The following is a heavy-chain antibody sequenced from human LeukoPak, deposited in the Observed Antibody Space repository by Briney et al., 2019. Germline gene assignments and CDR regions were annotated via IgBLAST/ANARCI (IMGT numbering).Heavy chain of an antibody. V-gene: IGHV1-2*02. CDR2: INPNSGGT. D-gene: IGHD7-27*01. CDR1: GYTFTGYY. J-gene: IGHJ4*02. CDR3: AREWGWGLLGYFDY. Sequence: GASVKVSCKASGYTFTGYYMHWVRQAPGQGLEWMGWINPNSGGTSYAQKFQGRVTMTRDTSISTAYMELSRLRSDDTAVYYCAREWGWGLLGYFDYWGQGTLVTVSS.